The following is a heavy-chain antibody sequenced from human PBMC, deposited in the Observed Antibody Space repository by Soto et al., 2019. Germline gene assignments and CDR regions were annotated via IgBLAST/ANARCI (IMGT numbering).Heavy chain of an antibody. V-gene: IGHV3-30-3*01. J-gene: IGHJ4*02. D-gene: IGHD2-8*01. CDR3: ASIVLMVYAGDY. CDR1: GFTFSSYA. CDR2: ISYDGSNK. Sequence: GGSLRLSCAASGFTFSSYAMHWVRQAPGKGLEWVAVISYDGSNKYYADSVKGRFTISRDNSKNTLYLQMNSLRAEDTAVYYCASIVLMVYAGDYWGQGTLVTVSS.